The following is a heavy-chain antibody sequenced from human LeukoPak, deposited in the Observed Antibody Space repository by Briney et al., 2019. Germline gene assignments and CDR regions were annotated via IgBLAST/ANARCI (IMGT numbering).Heavy chain of an antibody. V-gene: IGHV3-23*01. CDR2: ISGSGGST. CDR3: AKDKRQLGRTYFDY. CDR1: GFTFSSYA. Sequence: GGSLRLSSAASGFTFSSYAMSWVRQAPGKGLEWVSAISGSGGSTYYADSVKGRFTISRDNSKNTLYLQMNSLRAEDTAVYYCAKDKRQLGRTYFDYWGQGTLVTVSS. D-gene: IGHD6-6*01. J-gene: IGHJ4*02.